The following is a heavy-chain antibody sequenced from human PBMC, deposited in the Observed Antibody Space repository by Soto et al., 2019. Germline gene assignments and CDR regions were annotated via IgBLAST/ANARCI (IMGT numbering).Heavy chain of an antibody. CDR3: VRRIRNSRVYLQARLWD. CDR2: ISSSGSTI. V-gene: IGHV3-11*01. Sequence: QVQLVESGGGLVKPGGALRLSCAASGFTFSDYYMSWIRQAPGKWLEWVSYISSSGSTIYYADSVKGRFTSSRDNAKNSLYQQMNSLRAEDTAVYYCVRRIRNSRVYLQARLWDWRQGTLLTVSS. CDR1: GFTFSDYY. D-gene: IGHD3-22*01. J-gene: IGHJ4*02.